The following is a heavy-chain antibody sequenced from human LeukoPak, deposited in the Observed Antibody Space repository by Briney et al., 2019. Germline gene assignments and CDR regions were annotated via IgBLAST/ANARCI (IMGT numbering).Heavy chain of an antibody. CDR3: ARSSPSSSSDYYGMDV. CDR2: IIPIFGTA. J-gene: IGHJ6*02. D-gene: IGHD6-13*01. Sequence: SVKVSFKASGGTFSIYAISWVRQAPGQGLEWMGGIIPIFGTANYAQKFQGRVTITADESTSTAYMELSSLRSEDTAVYYCARSSPSSSSDYYGMDVWGQGTTVTVSS. CDR1: GGTFSIYA. V-gene: IGHV1-69*01.